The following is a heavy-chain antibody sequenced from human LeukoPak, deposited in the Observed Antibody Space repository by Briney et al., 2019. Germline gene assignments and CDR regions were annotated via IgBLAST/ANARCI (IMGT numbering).Heavy chain of an antibody. CDR3: ARAKDNSGRDGFDI. J-gene: IGHJ3*02. CDR2: IWNDGRNE. D-gene: IGHD6-19*01. CDR1: GFTFQNYG. V-gene: IGHV3-33*03. Sequence: GSLRLSCAASGFTFQNYGMHWVRQVPGKGLEWVAVIWNDGRNEHYADSVKGRFTISRDNTKNTLYLQMNSLRAEDTAVYYCARAKDNSGRDGFDIWGQGTMVTVSS.